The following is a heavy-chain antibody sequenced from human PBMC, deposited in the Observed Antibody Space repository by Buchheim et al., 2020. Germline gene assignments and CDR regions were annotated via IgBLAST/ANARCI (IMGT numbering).Heavy chain of an antibody. V-gene: IGHV3-30*18. Sequence: QVQLVESGGGVVQPGRSLRLSCAASGFTFSNYGMHWVRQAPGKGLEWVAVISYDGSNKYYADSVKGRFTISRDNSKNTLYLQMNSLRAEDTAVYYCAKAPEYSSGWYFDYWGQGTL. CDR1: GFTFSNYG. D-gene: IGHD6-19*01. CDR3: AKAPEYSSGWYFDY. J-gene: IGHJ4*02. CDR2: ISYDGSNK.